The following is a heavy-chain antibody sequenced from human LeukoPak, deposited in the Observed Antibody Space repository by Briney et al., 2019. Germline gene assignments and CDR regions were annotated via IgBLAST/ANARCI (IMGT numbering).Heavy chain of an antibody. Sequence: GGSLRLSCAASGFTFSCYWMSWVRQAPGKGLEWVANIKQDGSEKYYVDSVKGRFTISRDNAKNSLYLQMNSLRSDDTAVYYCARATGNVPRQDWGQGTLVTVSS. V-gene: IGHV3-7*03. CDR3: ARATGNVPRQD. D-gene: IGHD2-2*01. CDR1: GFTFSCYW. J-gene: IGHJ4*02. CDR2: IKQDGSEK.